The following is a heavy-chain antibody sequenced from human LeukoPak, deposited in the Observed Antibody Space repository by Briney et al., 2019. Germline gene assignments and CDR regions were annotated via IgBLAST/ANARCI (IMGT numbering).Heavy chain of an antibody. J-gene: IGHJ3*02. CDR2: ISGSGGST. CDR1: GFTFSYYS. D-gene: IGHD3-16*01. Sequence: GGSLRLSCVASGFTFSYYSMNWARQAPGKGLEWVSAISGSGGSTYYADSVKGRFTISRDNSKNTLYLQMNSLRAEDTAVYYCAKDGAPVGLPDAFDIWGQGTMVTVSS. CDR3: AKDGAPVGLPDAFDI. V-gene: IGHV3-23*01.